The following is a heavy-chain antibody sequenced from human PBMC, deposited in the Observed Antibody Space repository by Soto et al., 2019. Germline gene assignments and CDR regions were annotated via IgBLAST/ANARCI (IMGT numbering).Heavy chain of an antibody. J-gene: IGHJ4*02. V-gene: IGHV3-49*03. CDR2: IRTNVFGATT. CDR3: GRGGAWDVSNF. D-gene: IGHD1-26*01. CDR1: GFTFGDYG. Sequence: EVQLVESGGGLEQPGRSLRLACTASGFTFGDYGVSWIRQAPGKGLEWVGFIRTNVFGATTKYAASVKDRFIISRDDSKGIAYLQMNSLRTEDTAVYYCGRGGAWDVSNFWGQGPLVTVSS.